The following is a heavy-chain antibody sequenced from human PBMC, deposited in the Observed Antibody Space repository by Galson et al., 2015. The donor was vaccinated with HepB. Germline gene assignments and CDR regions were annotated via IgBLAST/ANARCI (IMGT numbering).Heavy chain of an antibody. V-gene: IGHV7-4-1*02. J-gene: IGHJ6*03. Sequence: SVKVSCKASGYTFTDYVVTWVRQAPGRGLEWMGWMNTNTGKPTYAPGFAERFVFSLDTSVTTAYLQISSLETDDTAVYYCARSPLRFLDWLPYYDYYYMDVWGEGTTVTVSS. CDR2: MNTNTGKP. CDR1: GYTFTDYV. D-gene: IGHD3-3*01. CDR3: ARSPLRFLDWLPYYDYYYMDV.